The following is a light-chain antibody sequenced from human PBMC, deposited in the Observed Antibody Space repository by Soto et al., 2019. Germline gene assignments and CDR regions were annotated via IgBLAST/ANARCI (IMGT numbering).Light chain of an antibody. Sequence: QSVLTQPASVSGSPGQSITISCTGTSSDVGGYKYVSWYQQHPGKAPKLMIYDVSNRPSGVSNRFSGSKSGNMASLTISGLQAEDEADYYCSSYTSSSTPVVFGGGTKLTVL. V-gene: IGLV2-14*01. CDR1: SSDVGGYKY. CDR3: SSYTSSSTPVV. CDR2: DVS. J-gene: IGLJ2*01.